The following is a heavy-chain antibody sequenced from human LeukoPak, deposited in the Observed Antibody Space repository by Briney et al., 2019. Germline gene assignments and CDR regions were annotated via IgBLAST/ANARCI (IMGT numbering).Heavy chain of an antibody. Sequence: GGSLRLSCAASGFTFSSYAMSWVRHAPGKGLECVSALSRSGGSTYYADSVKGRFTISRDNSKNTLYLQMNSPRAEDTAVYYCAKTPTGSRGNWFDRWGQGTLVTVSS. CDR2: LSRSGGST. CDR3: AKTPTGSRGNWFDR. V-gene: IGHV3-23*01. D-gene: IGHD3-9*01. CDR1: GFTFSSYA. J-gene: IGHJ5*02.